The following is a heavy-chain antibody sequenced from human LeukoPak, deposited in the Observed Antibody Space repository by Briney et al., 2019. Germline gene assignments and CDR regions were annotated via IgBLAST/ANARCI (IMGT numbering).Heavy chain of an antibody. Sequence: SETLSLTCAVYGGSFSGYYWSWIRQPPGKGPEWIGEINHSGSTNYNPSLKSRVTISVDTSKNQFSLKLSSVTAADTAVYYCARGPQSLVFFDYWGQGTLVTVSS. J-gene: IGHJ4*02. CDR1: GGSFSGYY. V-gene: IGHV4-34*01. CDR2: INHSGST. CDR3: ARGPQSLVFFDY. D-gene: IGHD5/OR15-5a*01.